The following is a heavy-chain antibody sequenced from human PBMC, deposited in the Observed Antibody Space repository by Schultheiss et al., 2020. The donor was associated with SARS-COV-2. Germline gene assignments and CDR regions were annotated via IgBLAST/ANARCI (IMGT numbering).Heavy chain of an antibody. CDR3: ARQPHDYSSSWFDP. CDR2: IYPADSDT. J-gene: IGHJ5*02. CDR1: GYSFTSYW. V-gene: IGHV5-51*01. Sequence: GESLKISCKGSGYSFTSYWIAWVRQMPGKGLEWMGIIYPADSDTRYSPSFQGQVTISADKSISTAYLQWSSLKASDTAMYYCARQPHDYSSSWFDPWGQGTLVTVSS. D-gene: IGHD4-11*01.